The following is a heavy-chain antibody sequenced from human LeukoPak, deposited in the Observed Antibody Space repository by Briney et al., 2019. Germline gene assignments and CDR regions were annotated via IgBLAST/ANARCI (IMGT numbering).Heavy chain of an antibody. V-gene: IGHV4-61*02. CDR2: IYTSGST. CDR1: GGSISSGSYY. D-gene: IGHD3-10*01. Sequence: SSETLSLTCTVSGGSISSGSYYWSWIRQPGGKGLEWIGRIYTSGSTHYNPSLKSRVTISVDTSKNQFSLKLSSVTAADTAVYYCARDGLNTMVRGKIHYYYMDVWGKGTTVTISS. J-gene: IGHJ6*03. CDR3: ARDGLNTMVRGKIHYYYMDV.